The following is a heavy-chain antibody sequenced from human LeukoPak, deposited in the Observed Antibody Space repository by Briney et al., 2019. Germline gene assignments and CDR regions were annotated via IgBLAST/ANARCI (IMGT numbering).Heavy chain of an antibody. Sequence: SETLSLTCTVSGGSISSYYWSWIRQPPGKGLEWIGYIYYSGSTNYNPSLKSRVTISVDTSKNQFSLKLSSVTAADTAVYYCARSPYYDFWSGYYGYHFDYWGRGTLVTVSS. V-gene: IGHV4-59*08. D-gene: IGHD3-3*01. CDR3: ARSPYYDFWSGYYGYHFDY. J-gene: IGHJ4*02. CDR2: IYYSGST. CDR1: GGSISSYY.